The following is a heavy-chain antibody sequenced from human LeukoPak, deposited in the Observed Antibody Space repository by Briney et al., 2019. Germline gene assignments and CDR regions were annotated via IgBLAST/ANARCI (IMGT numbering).Heavy chain of an antibody. CDR1: GGSISSSSYY. CDR3: ARDLRRGHSP. D-gene: IGHD5-12*01. Sequence: ETLSLTCTVSGGSISSSSYYWGWIRQPPGKGLEWVANIKQDGSEKYYVDSVKGRFTISRDNAKNSLYLQMNSLRAEDTAVYYCARDLRRGHSPWGQGTLVTVSS. CDR2: IKQDGSEK. V-gene: IGHV3-7*01. J-gene: IGHJ5*02.